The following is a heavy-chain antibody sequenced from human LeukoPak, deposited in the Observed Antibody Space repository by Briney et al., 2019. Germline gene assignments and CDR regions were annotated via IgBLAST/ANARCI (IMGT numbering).Heavy chain of an antibody. CDR2: MKQDGSEK. V-gene: IGHV3-7*03. D-gene: IGHD5-18*01. J-gene: IGHJ4*02. Sequence: GGSLRLSCAASGFTFRSYWMNWVRQAPGKGLEWVANMKQDGSEKDYVDSVKGRFTISRDNAKNSLYLQMNSLRVEDTAVYYCATDQYNTAMVSFDYWGQGTLVTVSS. CDR3: ATDQYNTAMVSFDY. CDR1: GFTFRSYW.